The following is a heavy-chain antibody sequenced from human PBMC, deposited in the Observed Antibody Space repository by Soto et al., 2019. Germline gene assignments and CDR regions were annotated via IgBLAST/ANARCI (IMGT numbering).Heavy chain of an antibody. Sequence: SETLSLTCTVSGGSISSYYWSWIRQPPGKGLEWIGYIYYSGSTNYNPSLKSRVTISVDTSKNQFSLKLSSVTAADTAVYYCARDLRGNDPDLWYYGMDVWGQGTTVTVSS. CDR3: ARDLRGNDPDLWYYGMDV. D-gene: IGHD3-10*01. CDR2: IYYSGST. V-gene: IGHV4-59*01. CDR1: GGSISSYY. J-gene: IGHJ6*02.